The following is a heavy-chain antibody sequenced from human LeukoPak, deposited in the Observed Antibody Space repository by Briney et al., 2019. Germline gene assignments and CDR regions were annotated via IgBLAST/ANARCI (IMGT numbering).Heavy chain of an antibody. CDR1: GFTFSGYS. CDR3: ARVWELRYYGMDV. J-gene: IGHJ6*02. Sequence: PGGSPRLSCAASGFTFSGYSMNWVRQAPGKGLEWVSSISSSSSYIYYADSVKGRITISRDNAKNSLYLQMNSLRAEDTAVYYCARVWELRYYGMDVWGQGTTVTVSS. CDR2: ISSSSSYI. V-gene: IGHV3-21*01. D-gene: IGHD1-26*01.